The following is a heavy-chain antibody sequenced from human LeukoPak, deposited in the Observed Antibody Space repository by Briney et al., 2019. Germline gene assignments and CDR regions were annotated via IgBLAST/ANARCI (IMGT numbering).Heavy chain of an antibody. CDR2: IYYSGST. V-gene: IGHV4-59*08. CDR1: GGSISSYY. CDR3: ARHRTTVVAYYGMDV. D-gene: IGHD4-17*01. Sequence: PSETLSLTCTVSGGSISSYYWSWIRQPPGKGLEWIGYIYYSGSTNYNPSLKSRVTISVDTSKYQFSLKLSSVTAADTAVYYCARHRTTVVAYYGMDVWGQGTTVTVSS. J-gene: IGHJ6*02.